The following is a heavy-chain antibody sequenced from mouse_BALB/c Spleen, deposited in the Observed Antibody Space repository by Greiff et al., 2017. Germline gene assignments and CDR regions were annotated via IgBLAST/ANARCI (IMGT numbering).Heavy chain of an antibody. J-gene: IGHJ1*01. CDR2: IWAGGST. D-gene: IGHD3-1*01. CDR1: GFSLTSYG. Sequence: VQVVESGPGLVAPSQSLSITCTVSGFSLTSYGVHWVRQPPGKGLEWLGVIWAGGSTNYNSALMSRLSISKDNSKSQVFLKMNSLQTDDTAMYYCARDRVQEGYFDVWGAGTTVTVSS. V-gene: IGHV2-9*02. CDR3: ARDRVQEGYFDV.